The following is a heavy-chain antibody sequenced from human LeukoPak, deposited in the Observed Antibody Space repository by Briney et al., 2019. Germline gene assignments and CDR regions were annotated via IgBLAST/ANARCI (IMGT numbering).Heavy chain of an antibody. CDR2: INPNSGGT. D-gene: IGHD3-3*01. V-gene: IGHV1-2*02. CDR1: GYTFSVYY. CDR3: ASTPYYDFWSGSLYYFDY. J-gene: IGHJ4*02. Sequence: ASVKVSCKASGYTFSVYYMHWVRQAPGQGLEWMGWINPNSGGTNYAQKFQGRVTMTRDTSISTAYMELSRLRSDDTAVYYCASTPYYDFWSGSLYYFDYWGQGTLVTVSS.